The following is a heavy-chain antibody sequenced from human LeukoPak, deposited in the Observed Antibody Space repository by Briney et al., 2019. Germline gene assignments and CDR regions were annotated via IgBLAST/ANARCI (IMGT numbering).Heavy chain of an antibody. CDR2: ISGKDGHT. D-gene: IGHD5-18*01. J-gene: IGHJ4*02. V-gene: IGHV1-18*04. CDR1: GYTFTSYG. Sequence: GASVKVSCKASGYTFTSYGINWVRQAPGQGLEWMGWISGKDGHTKYAQKFQGRGTMTIDTSTSTAYMELSSLRSEDTAVYYCARAGYSYDSYFDYWGQGTLVTVSS. CDR3: ARAGYSYDSYFDY.